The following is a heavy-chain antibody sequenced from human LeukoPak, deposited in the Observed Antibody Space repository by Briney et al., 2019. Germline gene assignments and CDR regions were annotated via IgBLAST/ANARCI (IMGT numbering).Heavy chain of an antibody. J-gene: IGHJ4*02. V-gene: IGHV3-48*02. Sequence: GGSLRLPCVTSGFTFSSFNMNWVRQAPGKGLEWVSYISSSSSIMFYADSVKGRFTISRDNAKNSLYLQMHSLRDEDTAVYYCARDLISGHYTFDYWGQGTLVTVSS. CDR3: ARDLISGHYTFDY. D-gene: IGHD1-26*01. CDR1: GFTFSSFN. CDR2: ISSSSSIM.